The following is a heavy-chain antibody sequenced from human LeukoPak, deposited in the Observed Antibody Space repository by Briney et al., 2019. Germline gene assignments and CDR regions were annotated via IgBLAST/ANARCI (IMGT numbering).Heavy chain of an antibody. V-gene: IGHV3-15*01. CDR1: GFTFSSYW. CDR3: TTDSFWNYFDY. CDR2: IKTKPDGGTT. D-gene: IGHD1-1*01. Sequence: GGSLRLSCAASGFTFSSYWMSWVRQAPGKGLEWVGRIKTKPDGGTTHYAAPVKGRFTISRDDSKNTLYLHMNSLKTEDTAVYYCTTDSFWNYFDYWGQGTLVTVSS. J-gene: IGHJ4*02.